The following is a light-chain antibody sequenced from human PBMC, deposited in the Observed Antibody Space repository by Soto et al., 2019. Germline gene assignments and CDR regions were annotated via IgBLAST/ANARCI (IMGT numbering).Light chain of an antibody. CDR3: AVWDDSLDGPV. Sequence: QSALTQPPSASGTPGQRVTISCSGSNSDIGSNTVNWYQQLPGTAPKLLIYSNNQRPSGVPDRFSGSKSGTSASLAISGLQSEDEADYYCAVWDDSLDGPVFGGGTKLTVL. CDR2: SNN. J-gene: IGLJ3*02. V-gene: IGLV1-44*01. CDR1: NSDIGSNT.